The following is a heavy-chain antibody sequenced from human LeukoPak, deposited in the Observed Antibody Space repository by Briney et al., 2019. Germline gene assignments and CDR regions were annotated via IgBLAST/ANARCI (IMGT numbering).Heavy chain of an antibody. CDR1: GYSISSGYY. CDR2: IYHSGST. Sequence: SETLSLTCTGSGYSISSGYYWGWIRQPPGKGLEWIGSIYHSGSTYYNPSLKSRVTISVDTSKNQFSLKLSSVTAADTAVYYCAKSMYTGSYYGLLDYWGQGTLVTVSS. V-gene: IGHV4-38-2*02. D-gene: IGHD1-26*01. J-gene: IGHJ4*02. CDR3: AKSMYTGSYYGLLDY.